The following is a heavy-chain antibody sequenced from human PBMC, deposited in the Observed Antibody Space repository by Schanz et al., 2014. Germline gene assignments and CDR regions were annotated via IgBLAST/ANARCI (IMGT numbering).Heavy chain of an antibody. J-gene: IGHJ3*02. CDR1: GFTFRRFG. V-gene: IGHV3-23*04. Sequence: VQLVESGGGVVQPGRSLRLSCVASGFTFRRFGVSWVRQAPGKGLEWVSVIAGDGGGPNYADSVKGRFTISRDNSKNTLYLQMNSLRAEDTAVYYCARDRWDWNNAFDIWGQGTMVTVSS. CDR2: IAGDGGGP. D-gene: IGHD1-1*01. CDR3: ARDRWDWNNAFDI.